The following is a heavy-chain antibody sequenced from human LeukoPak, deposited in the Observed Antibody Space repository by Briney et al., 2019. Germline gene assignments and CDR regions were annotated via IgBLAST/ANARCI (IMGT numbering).Heavy chain of an antibody. CDR2: ISGYNGNT. V-gene: IGHV1-18*01. Sequence: ASVNVSCKSSGYIFSTYGISWVRQAPGQGLEWMGCISGYNGNTNYAQKLQGRVTMTTDTSTSTAYMEQRRLRSEDTGVYYCARRRSEEFDFDCWGQGTLVTVSS. D-gene: IGHD3-3*01. CDR3: ARRRSEEFDFDC. J-gene: IGHJ4*02. CDR1: GYIFSTYG.